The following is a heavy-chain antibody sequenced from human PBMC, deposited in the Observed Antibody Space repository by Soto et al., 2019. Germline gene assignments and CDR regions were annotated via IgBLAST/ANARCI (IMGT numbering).Heavy chain of an antibody. D-gene: IGHD5-18*01. CDR1: GGSFSGYY. CDR2: INHSGST. CDR3: ARGLVGYSYGRFDY. J-gene: IGHJ4*02. Sequence: QVQLQQWGAGLLKPSETLSLTCAVYGGSFSGYYWSWIRQPPGKGLEWIGEINHSGSTNYNPSLKSRVTISVDTSKNQFSLKLSSVTAADTAVYYCARGLVGYSYGRFDYWGQGTLVTVSS. V-gene: IGHV4-34*01.